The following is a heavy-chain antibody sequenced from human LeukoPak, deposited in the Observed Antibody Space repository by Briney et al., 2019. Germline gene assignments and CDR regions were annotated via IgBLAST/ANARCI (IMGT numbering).Heavy chain of an antibody. CDR2: ISYDGSNK. D-gene: IGHD3-16*01. V-gene: IGHV3-30*04. CDR1: GFTFSSYA. Sequence: GGSLRLSCAASGFTFSSYAMHWVRQAPGKGLEWVAVISYDGSNKYYADSVKGRFTISRGNSKNTLYLQMNSLRAEDTAVYYCARVLRGRNDAFDIWGQGTMVTVSS. J-gene: IGHJ3*02. CDR3: ARVLRGRNDAFDI.